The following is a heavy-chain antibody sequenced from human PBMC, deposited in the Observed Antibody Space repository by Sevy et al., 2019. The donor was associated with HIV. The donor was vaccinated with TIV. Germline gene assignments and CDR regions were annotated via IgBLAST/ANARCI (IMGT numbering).Heavy chain of an antibody. CDR3: ARDSPYYNGAGSPVSLFDM. D-gene: IGHD3-10*01. CDR2: ISAYIGTT. CDR1: GYTFTTYG. J-gene: IGHJ4*02. V-gene: IGHV1-18*01. Sequence: ASVKVSCTASGYTFTTYGISWVRQAPGQGLEWMGWISAYIGTTQYSQKFQGRVTMTTDTSTNTAYMDVRSLTSDDTAVYFCARDSPYYNGAGSPVSLFDMWGQGTLVTVSS.